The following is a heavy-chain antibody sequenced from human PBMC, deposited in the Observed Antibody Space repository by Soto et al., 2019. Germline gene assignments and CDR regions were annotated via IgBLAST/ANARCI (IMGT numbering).Heavy chain of an antibody. CDR1: GFTFSSYG. CDR3: ARSGPHYYDSSGYIDY. Sequence: PGGSLRLSCAASGFTFSSYGMHWVRQAPGKGLEWVAVLWYDGSNKYYADSVKGRFTISRDNSKNTLYLQMNSLRAEDTAVYYCARSGPHYYDSSGYIDYWGQGTLVTVSS. J-gene: IGHJ4*02. D-gene: IGHD3-22*01. V-gene: IGHV3-33*01. CDR2: LWYDGSNK.